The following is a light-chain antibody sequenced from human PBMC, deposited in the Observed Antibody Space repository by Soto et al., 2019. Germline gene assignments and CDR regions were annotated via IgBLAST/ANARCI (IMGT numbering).Light chain of an antibody. CDR1: SSDVGAYNY. Sequence: QSALTQPRSVSGSPGQSVTISCTGTSSDVGAYNYVSWYQHHPGKAPKLMIYDVSKRPSGVPDRFSGSKSGNTASLTISGLQAEDEADYYCCSYAGTYTWMFGGGTKLTVL. J-gene: IGLJ3*02. CDR2: DVS. CDR3: CSYAGTYTWM. V-gene: IGLV2-11*01.